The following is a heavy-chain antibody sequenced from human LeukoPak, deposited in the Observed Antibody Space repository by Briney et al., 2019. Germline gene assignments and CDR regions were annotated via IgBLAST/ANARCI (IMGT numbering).Heavy chain of an antibody. Sequence: GGSLRLSCTASGFTLSSYEMSWIRQAPGKGLEWVSGINWNGGSTGYADSVKGRFTISRDNAKNSLYLQMNSLRAEDTALYYCARGLRQNYYYYYMDVWGKGTTVTVSS. V-gene: IGHV3-20*04. CDR1: GFTLSSYE. D-gene: IGHD2-8*01. CDR2: INWNGGST. CDR3: ARGLRQNYYYYYMDV. J-gene: IGHJ6*03.